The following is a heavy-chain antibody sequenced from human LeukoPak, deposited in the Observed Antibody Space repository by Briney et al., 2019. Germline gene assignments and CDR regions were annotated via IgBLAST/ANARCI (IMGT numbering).Heavy chain of an antibody. Sequence: PSETLSLTCTVSGGSISSSNYHWGWIRQPPGKGLEWIGSLSYSGSTYYNPSLKTRVIISIDTSKSQFSLKLSSVTAADTAVYYCAREGDYFDRGSFDCWGQGILVTVSS. D-gene: IGHD3-22*01. CDR3: AREGDYFDRGSFDC. V-gene: IGHV4-39*07. CDR2: LSYSGST. J-gene: IGHJ4*02. CDR1: GGSISSSNYH.